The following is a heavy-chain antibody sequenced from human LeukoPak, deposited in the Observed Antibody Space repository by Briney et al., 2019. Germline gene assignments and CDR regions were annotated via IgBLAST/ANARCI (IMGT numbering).Heavy chain of an antibody. CDR3: ARDDYGDTPGGMDV. J-gene: IGHJ6*02. Sequence: PSETLSLTCTVSGGSISSYYWSWIRQPPGKGLEWIGYIYYSGSTNYNPSLKSRVTISVDTSKSQFSLKLSSVTAADTAVYYCARDDYGDTPGGMDVWGQGTTVTVSS. CDR1: GGSISSYY. CDR2: IYYSGST. D-gene: IGHD4-17*01. V-gene: IGHV4-59*01.